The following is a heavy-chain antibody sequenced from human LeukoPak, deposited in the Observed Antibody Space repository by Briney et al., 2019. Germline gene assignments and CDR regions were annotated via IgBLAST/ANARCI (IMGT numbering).Heavy chain of an antibody. J-gene: IGHJ4*02. CDR3: AIGGEFNTSRIYFDS. CDR2: TNYRGST. D-gene: IGHD3-16*01. V-gene: IGHV4-39*07. Sequence: SETLSLTCSVSRGSISSSNYFWGWIRQPPGKGLEWIGSTNYRGSTYNNPALKSRVTISVDTSKNQFSLELRSVTAADTAVYYCAIGGEFNTSRIYFDSWGQGTLVTVSS. CDR1: RGSISSSNYF.